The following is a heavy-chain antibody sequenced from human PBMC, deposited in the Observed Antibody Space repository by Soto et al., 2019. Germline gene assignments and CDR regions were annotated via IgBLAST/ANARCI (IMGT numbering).Heavy chain of an antibody. D-gene: IGHD6-19*01. CDR3: ASSVGVAGTAVRYFDY. V-gene: IGHV4-59*01. CDR1: GGSISGYY. CDR2: IYYSGST. Sequence: SETLSLTCTVSGGSISGYYWSWIRQPPGKGLEWIGYIYYSGSTNYNPSLKSRVTISVDTSKNQFSLKLSSVTAADTAVYYCASSVGVAGTAVRYFDYWGQGTLVTVSS. J-gene: IGHJ4*02.